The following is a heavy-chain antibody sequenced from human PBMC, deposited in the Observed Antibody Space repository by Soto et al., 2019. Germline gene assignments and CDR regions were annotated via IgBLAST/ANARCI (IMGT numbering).Heavy chain of an antibody. CDR1: GYPVTAYY. Sequence: QLHLVQSGAVVKKPGASVTVSCSASGYPVTAYYMHWVRQAPGRGLEWMGGINPATGAAKDTQTFQGRVTMTRDPSTSTVFMELSGLTSEDPAVFYCARGGGVGVAGSAAFDMWGQGTLVTVSS. CDR3: ARGGGVGVAGSAAFDM. D-gene: IGHD3-3*01. V-gene: IGHV1-2*02. J-gene: IGHJ3*02. CDR2: INPATGAA.